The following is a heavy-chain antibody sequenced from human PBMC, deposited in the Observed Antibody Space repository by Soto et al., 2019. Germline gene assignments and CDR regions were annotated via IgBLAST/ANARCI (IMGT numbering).Heavy chain of an antibody. V-gene: IGHV3-11*06. J-gene: IGHJ3*02. D-gene: IGHD2-21*01. CDR3: ASIKRDSTDAFDI. CDR2: ISSSSSYT. CDR1: GFTFSDYY. Sequence: PGGSLRLSCAASGFTFSDYYMSWIRQAPGKGLEWVSYISSSSSYTNYADSVKGRFTISRDNAKNSLYLQMNSLRAEDTAVYYCASIKRDSTDAFDIWGQATMVTVSS.